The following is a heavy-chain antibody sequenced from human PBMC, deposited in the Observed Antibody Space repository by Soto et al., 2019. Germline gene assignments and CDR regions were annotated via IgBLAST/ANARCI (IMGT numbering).Heavy chain of an antibody. CDR2: ISWNSGSI. CDR3: AKEAESTTGSLDY. Sequence: SLRLSCAASGFTFDDYAMHWVRQAPGKGVEWVSGISWNSGSIGYADSVKGRFTISRDNAKNSLYLQMNSLRAEDTALFYCAKEAESTTGSLDYWGQGTLVTVSS. V-gene: IGHV3-9*01. J-gene: IGHJ4*02. CDR1: GFTFDDYA. D-gene: IGHD4-17*01.